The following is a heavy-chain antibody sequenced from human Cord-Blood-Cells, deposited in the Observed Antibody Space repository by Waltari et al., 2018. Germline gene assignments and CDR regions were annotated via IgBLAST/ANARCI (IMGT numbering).Heavy chain of an antibody. D-gene: IGHD6-6*01. CDR1: GYSISSGYY. Sequence: QVQLQESGPGLVKPSETLSLTCTVSGYSISSGYYWGWIRQPPGKGLEWIGSIYHSGGTYYNPPLKGRVTISVDTSKNQFSLRLSSVTAAYTAVYYCARAPRESSSSGLAFDIWGQGTMVTVSS. J-gene: IGHJ3*02. V-gene: IGHV4-38-2*02. CDR3: ARAPRESSSSGLAFDI. CDR2: IYHSGGT.